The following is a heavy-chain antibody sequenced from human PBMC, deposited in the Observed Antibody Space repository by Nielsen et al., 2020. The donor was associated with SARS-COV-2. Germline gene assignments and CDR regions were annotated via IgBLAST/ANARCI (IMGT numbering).Heavy chain of an antibody. CDR1: GDTFSTSS. V-gene: IGHV1-69*13. J-gene: IGHJ5*02. CDR3: ARGTDYYGSGSQRNGDWFDP. CDR2: IIPIFGTA. D-gene: IGHD3-10*01. Sequence: SVKVSCKASGDTFSTSSITWVRQAPGQGLEWMGGIIPIFGTANYAQKFQGRVTITADESTSTAYMELSSLRSEDTAVYYCARGTDYYGSGSQRNGDWFDPWGQGTLVTVSS.